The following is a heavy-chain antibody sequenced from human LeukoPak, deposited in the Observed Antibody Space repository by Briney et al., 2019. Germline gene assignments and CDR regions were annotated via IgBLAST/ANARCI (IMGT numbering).Heavy chain of an antibody. CDR1: GYTFTSYG. CDR2: ISAYNGNT. D-gene: IGHD2-2*01. CDR3: ARDRGGMGVVPAAIGY. Sequence: ASVKVSCKASGYTFTSYGISWVRQAPGQGLEWMGRISAYNGNTNYAQKLQGRVTMTTDTSTSTAYMDLSSLRSEDTAVYYCARDRGGMGVVPAAIGYWDQGILVTVFS. J-gene: IGHJ4*02. V-gene: IGHV1-18*01.